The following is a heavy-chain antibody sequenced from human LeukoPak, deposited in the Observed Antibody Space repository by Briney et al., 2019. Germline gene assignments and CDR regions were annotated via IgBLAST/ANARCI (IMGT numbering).Heavy chain of an antibody. J-gene: IGHJ5*02. V-gene: IGHV4-38-2*02. D-gene: IGHD6-13*01. Sequence: SETLSLTCTVSGYSISNGFYWAWIRQPPGKGLEWIGSIYHSGITYYNPSLKSRVTISVDTSKNQFSLKLSSVTAADTAVFYCARGGIAAAHWFDPWGQGTLVTVSS. CDR3: ARGGIAAAHWFDP. CDR2: IYHSGIT. CDR1: GYSISNGFY.